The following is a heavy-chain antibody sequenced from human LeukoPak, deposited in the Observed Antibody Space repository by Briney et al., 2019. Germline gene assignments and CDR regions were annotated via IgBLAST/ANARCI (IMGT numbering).Heavy chain of an antibody. CDR2: FKSKTDGGTT. J-gene: IGHJ4*02. D-gene: IGHD2-15*01. Sequence: GGSLRLSCAASGFTFNSAWLSWVRKGPGKGLEWVGRFKSKTDGGTTDYAAPVKGRFTISRDDSKNKLYLQMNSLKTEDTAVYYCTTEGYCSGGDCYSYDNWGQGTLVTVSS. CDR1: GFTFNSAW. CDR3: TTEGYCSGGDCYSYDN. V-gene: IGHV3-15*01.